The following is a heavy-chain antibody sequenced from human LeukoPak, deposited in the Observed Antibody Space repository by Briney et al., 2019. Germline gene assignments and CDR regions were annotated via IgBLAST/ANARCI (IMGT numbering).Heavy chain of an antibody. CDR2: ISHDGSNK. D-gene: IGHD5-18*01. CDR1: GFTFSGYG. CDR3: AKEEYSYGYQIDY. Sequence: GGSLRLSCAASGFTFSGYGMHWVRQAPGKGLEWVAVISHDGSNKYYADSVKGRFTISRDNSKNTLYLQMNSLRAEDTAVYYCAKEEYSYGYQIDYWGQGTLVTVSS. V-gene: IGHV3-30*18. J-gene: IGHJ4*02.